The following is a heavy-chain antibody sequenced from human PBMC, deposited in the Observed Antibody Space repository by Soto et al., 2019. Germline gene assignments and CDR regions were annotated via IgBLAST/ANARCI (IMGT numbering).Heavy chain of an antibody. Sequence: ASVKVSCKASGYTFTSYDINWVRQATGQGLEWMGWMNPNSGNTGYAQKFQGRVTMTRNTSISTAYMELSSLRSEDTAVYYCARAGLVSSGGYYYYYMDVWGKGTTVTVSS. CDR3: ARAGLVSSGGYYYYYMDV. D-gene: IGHD6-25*01. CDR2: MNPNSGNT. CDR1: GYTFTSYD. J-gene: IGHJ6*03. V-gene: IGHV1-8*01.